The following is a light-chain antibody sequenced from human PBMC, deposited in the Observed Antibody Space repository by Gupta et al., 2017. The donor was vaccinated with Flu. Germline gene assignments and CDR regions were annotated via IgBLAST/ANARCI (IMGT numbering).Light chain of an antibody. CDR2: DAS. CDR3: QQYNRWPPAT. Sequence: ERGTPSCTASQSGSNNVAWYQQKPGQAPRLLIYDASTRATGLPARFSGSGSGTEFTLTISSLQSEDSALYYCQQYNRWPPATFGQGTKVEIK. J-gene: IGKJ1*01. V-gene: IGKV3-15*01. CDR1: QSGSNN.